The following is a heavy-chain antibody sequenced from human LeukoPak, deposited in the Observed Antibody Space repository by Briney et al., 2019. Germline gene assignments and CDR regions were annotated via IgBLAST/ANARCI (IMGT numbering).Heavy chain of an antibody. Sequence: ASVKVSRKASGYTFTVYYMHWVRQAPGQGLELMGWINTNSGGRNYAQKFQGRVTMTRDTSISTAYMELSRLRSDDTAVYYCARYRRSIGYCSGGSCYARYFQHWGQGTLVTVSS. CDR3: ARYRRSIGYCSGGSCYARYFQH. V-gene: IGHV1-2*02. D-gene: IGHD2-15*01. CDR1: GYTFTVYY. J-gene: IGHJ1*01. CDR2: INTNSGGR.